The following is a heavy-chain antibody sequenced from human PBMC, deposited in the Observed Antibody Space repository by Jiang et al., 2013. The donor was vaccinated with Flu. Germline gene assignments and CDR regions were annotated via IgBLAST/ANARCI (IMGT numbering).Heavy chain of an antibody. D-gene: IGHD5-12*01. CDR1: GASFTSYA. CDR2: LITSLNIQ. CDR3: ARGRYSGFDFGLIDY. V-gene: IGHV1-69*10. J-gene: IGHJ4*02. Sequence: SGAEVKKPGSSVKVSCKASGASFTSYAVIWVRLAPGRGPEWIGGLITSLNIQKYAQRLQDRVTIYTDKSTNTAYMELSSLKSDDTALYFCARGRYSGFDFGLIDYWGQGTQVTVSS.